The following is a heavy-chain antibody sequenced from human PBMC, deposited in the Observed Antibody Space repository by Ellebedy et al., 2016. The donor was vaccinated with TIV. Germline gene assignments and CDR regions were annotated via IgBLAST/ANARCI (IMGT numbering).Heavy chain of an antibody. Sequence: SETLSLTCAVYGGSFSGYYWSWIRQPPGKGLEWIGEINHSGSTNYNPSLKSRVTISVDTSKNQFSLKLSSVTAADTAVYYCARGRSTINYWGQGTLVTVSS. CDR3: ARGRSTINY. D-gene: IGHD2-2*01. CDR1: GGSFSGYY. CDR2: INHSGST. V-gene: IGHV4-34*01. J-gene: IGHJ4*02.